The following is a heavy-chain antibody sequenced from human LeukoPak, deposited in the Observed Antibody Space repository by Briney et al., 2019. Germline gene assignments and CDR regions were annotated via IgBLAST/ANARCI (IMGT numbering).Heavy chain of an antibody. Sequence: SETLSLTCTVSGGSMSSYYWSWIRQPPGKGLEWIGYIYYSGSTNYNPSLNSRVTISVDTSKNQFSLKLSSVTAADTAVYYCARREVNCGGDRLDYWGQGTLVTVSS. V-gene: IGHV4-59*08. CDR2: IYYSGST. J-gene: IGHJ4*02. CDR1: GGSMSSYY. D-gene: IGHD2-21*02. CDR3: ARREVNCGGDRLDY.